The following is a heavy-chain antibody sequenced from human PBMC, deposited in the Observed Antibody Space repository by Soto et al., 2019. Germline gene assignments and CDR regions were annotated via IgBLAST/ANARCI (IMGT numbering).Heavy chain of an antibody. Sequence: QVHLVESGGGMVQPGRSLRLSCAASGFTFSSYGMHWLRQTPAKGLEWVAAISDDGTNKYYEDSVKGRVTVSRDNSDNTLYLQMNSLRAEDTAVYYCAKVALPGYCGTGSCYVIDYWGQGTRVTVSS. CDR2: ISDDGTNK. CDR1: GFTFSSYG. V-gene: IGHV3-30*18. J-gene: IGHJ4*02. D-gene: IGHD2-15*01. CDR3: AKVALPGYCGTGSCYVIDY.